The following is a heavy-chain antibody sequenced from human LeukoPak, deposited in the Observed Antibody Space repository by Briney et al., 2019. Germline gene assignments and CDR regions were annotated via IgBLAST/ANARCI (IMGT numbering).Heavy chain of an antibody. CDR2: IYSGGST. CDR3: ARRGYGDYAPFDY. Sequence: GGSLRLSCAVSGFTVSSNYMSWVRQAPGKGLEWVSNIYSGGSTYYADSVKGRFTISRDNSKNTLYLQMNSLRAEDTAVYYCARRGYGDYAPFDYWGQGTLVTVSS. V-gene: IGHV3-66*04. CDR1: GFTVSSNY. J-gene: IGHJ4*02. D-gene: IGHD4-17*01.